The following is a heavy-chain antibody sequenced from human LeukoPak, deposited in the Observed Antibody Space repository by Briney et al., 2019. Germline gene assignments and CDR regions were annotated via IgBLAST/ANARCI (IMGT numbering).Heavy chain of an antibody. Sequence: GGSLRLSCAASGFTFSSYAMSWVRRAPGKGLEWVSAISGSGGSTYYADSVKGRFTISRDNSKNTLYLQMNSLRAEDTAVYYCAKVDCSSTSCYVAVAGTVYFDYWGQGTLVTVSS. J-gene: IGHJ4*02. CDR1: GFTFSSYA. CDR3: AKVDCSSTSCYVAVAGTVYFDY. D-gene: IGHD2-2*01. V-gene: IGHV3-23*01. CDR2: ISGSGGST.